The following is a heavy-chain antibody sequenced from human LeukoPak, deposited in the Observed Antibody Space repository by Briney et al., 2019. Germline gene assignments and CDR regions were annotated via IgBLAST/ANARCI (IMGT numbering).Heavy chain of an antibody. CDR2: IYSGGST. Sequence: GGSLRLSCAASGFTLSSNYMSWVRQAPGTGLEWVSVIYSGGSTYYADSVKGRFTISRDNSKNTLYLQMNSLRAEDTAVYYCARDLGVVRGVFTLDYWGQGTLVTVSS. V-gene: IGHV3-66*01. J-gene: IGHJ4*02. CDR1: GFTLSSNY. D-gene: IGHD3-10*01. CDR3: ARDLGVVRGVFTLDY.